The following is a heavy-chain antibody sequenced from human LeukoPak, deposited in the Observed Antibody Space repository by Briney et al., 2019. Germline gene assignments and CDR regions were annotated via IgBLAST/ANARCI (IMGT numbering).Heavy chain of an antibody. D-gene: IGHD2-2*01. CDR3: ARSPTAINGYFDP. J-gene: IGHJ5*02. V-gene: IGHV3-23*01. CDR1: GLTFSSYA. Sequence: GGSLRLSCAASGLTFSSYAMNWVRQAPGKGLEWVSVISGGGGSTYYADSVKGRFTISRDNSKNNLYLQMYSLRAEDTAVYYCARSPTAINGYFDPWGQGTLVTVST. CDR2: ISGGGGST.